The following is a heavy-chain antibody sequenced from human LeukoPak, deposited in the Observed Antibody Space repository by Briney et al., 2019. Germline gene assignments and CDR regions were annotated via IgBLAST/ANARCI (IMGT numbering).Heavy chain of an antibody. Sequence: SETLSLTCTVSGGSISSYYWSWIRQPPGKGLEWIGYIYYSGSTNCNPSLKSRVTISVDTSKNQFSLKLSSVTAADTAVYYCARVGRGYSSLYNYYYMDVWGKGTTVTISS. J-gene: IGHJ6*03. CDR3: ARVGRGYSSLYNYYYMDV. CDR1: GGSISSYY. V-gene: IGHV4-59*01. CDR2: IYYSGST. D-gene: IGHD5-18*01.